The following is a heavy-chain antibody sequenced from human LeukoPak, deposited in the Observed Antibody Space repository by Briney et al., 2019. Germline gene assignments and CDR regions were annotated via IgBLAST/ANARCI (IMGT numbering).Heavy chain of an antibody. Sequence: PGGSLRLSCAASGFTFSGYSMNWVRQAPGKGLEWVSSISGSSGYIYYAESMRGRLTISRDNAQNSLFLQMNSLTAEDTAVYYCVKGGRFLDFWGQGILVTVSS. D-gene: IGHD3-3*01. CDR2: ISGSSGYI. V-gene: IGHV3-21*01. CDR1: GFTFSGYS. J-gene: IGHJ4*02. CDR3: VKGGRFLDF.